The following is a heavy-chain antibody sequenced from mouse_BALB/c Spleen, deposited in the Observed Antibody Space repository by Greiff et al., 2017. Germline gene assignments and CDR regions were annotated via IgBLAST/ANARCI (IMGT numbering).Heavy chain of an antibody. V-gene: IGHV5-6*01. Sequence: EVQLVESGGDLVKPGGSLKLSCAASGFTFSSYGMSWVRQTPDKRLEWVATISSGGSYTYYPDSVKGRFTISRDNAKNTLYLQMSSLKSEDTAMYYCARRDGNYEYYFDYWGQGTTLTVSS. CDR3: ARRDGNYEYYFDY. D-gene: IGHD2-1*01. CDR2: ISSGGSYT. J-gene: IGHJ2*01. CDR1: GFTFSSYG.